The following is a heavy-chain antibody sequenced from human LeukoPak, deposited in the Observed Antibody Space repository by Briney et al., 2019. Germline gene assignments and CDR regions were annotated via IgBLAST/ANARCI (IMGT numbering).Heavy chain of an antibody. J-gene: IGHJ4*02. D-gene: IGHD3-22*01. Sequence: TSETLSLTCAVYGGSFSGYYWSWIRQPPGKGLEWIGEINHSGSTNYNPSLKSRVTISVDTSKNQFSLKLSSVTAADTAVYYCARVDYYDSSGYYSVGYFDYWGQGTLVTVSS. V-gene: IGHV4-34*01. CDR1: GGSFSGYY. CDR2: INHSGST. CDR3: ARVDYYDSSGYYSVGYFDY.